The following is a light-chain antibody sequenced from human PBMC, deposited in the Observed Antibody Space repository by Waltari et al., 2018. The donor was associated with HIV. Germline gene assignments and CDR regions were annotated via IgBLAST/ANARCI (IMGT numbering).Light chain of an antibody. CDR2: GYN. CDR3: HSYDSSLDGWV. J-gene: IGLJ3*02. V-gene: IGLV1-40*01. CDR1: SSNIGADYH. Sequence: QSVLTQPPSVSGAPGQRVTISCTGSSSNIGADYHVTWYQQLPGTAPKLLIYGYNNRPSGVPDRFSGSKSGTSASLAITGLQAEDEADYYCHSYDSSLDGWVFGGGTKLTVL.